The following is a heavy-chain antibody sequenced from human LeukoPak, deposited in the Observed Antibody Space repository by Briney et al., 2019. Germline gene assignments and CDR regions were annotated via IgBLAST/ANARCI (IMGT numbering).Heavy chain of an antibody. V-gene: IGHV1-69*04. CDR1: GGTFSIYA. CDR2: IIPILGIA. Sequence: SVNVSCTASGGTFSIYAISWVRPATGQGLEWMGRIIPILGIANYAQKFQGRVTITADKSTSTAYMELSSLRSEDTAVYYCARGYSGSRYEYFDYWGQGTLVTVSS. J-gene: IGHJ4*02. CDR3: ARGYSGSRYEYFDY. D-gene: IGHD1-26*01.